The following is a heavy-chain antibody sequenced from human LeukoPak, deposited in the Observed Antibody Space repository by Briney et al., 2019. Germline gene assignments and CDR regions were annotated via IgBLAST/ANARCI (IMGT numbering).Heavy chain of an antibody. CDR1: GGTFSSYA. V-gene: IGHV1-2*04. CDR3: AREADYEGFDY. CDR2: MNPNSGGT. Sequence: AAVKVSCKASGGTFSSYAISWVRQAPGQGLEWMGWMNPNSGGTNYAQKFQGWVTMTRDTSISTAYMELSRLRSDDTAVYYCAREADYEGFDYWGQGTLVTVSS. J-gene: IGHJ4*02. D-gene: IGHD4-17*01.